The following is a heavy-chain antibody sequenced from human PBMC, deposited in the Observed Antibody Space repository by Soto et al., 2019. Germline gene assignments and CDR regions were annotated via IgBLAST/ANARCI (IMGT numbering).Heavy chain of an antibody. J-gene: IGHJ1*01. CDR3: AGTYCSGGSCYSVRYFQH. V-gene: IGHV1-69*01. CDR1: GGTFSSYA. CDR2: IIPIFGTA. Sequence: QVQLVQFGAEVKKPESSVKVSCKASGGTFSSYAISWVRQAPGQGLEWMGGIIPIFGTANYAQKFQGRVTITADESTSTAYMELSSLRSEDTAVYYCAGTYCSGGSCYSVRYFQHWGQGTLVTVSS. D-gene: IGHD2-15*01.